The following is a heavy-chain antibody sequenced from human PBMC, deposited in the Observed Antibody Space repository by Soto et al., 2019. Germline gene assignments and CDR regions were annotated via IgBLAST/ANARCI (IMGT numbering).Heavy chain of an antibody. CDR1: GFTFSSYG. CDR3: ARDTSSGYTDY. J-gene: IGHJ4*02. V-gene: IGHV3-33*01. Sequence: LRLSCAASGFTFSSYGMHWVRQAPGKGLEWVAVIWYDGSNKYYADSVKGRFTISRDNSKNTLYLQMNSLRAEDTAVYYCARDTSSGYTDYWGQGTLVTVSS. D-gene: IGHD3-22*01. CDR2: IWYDGSNK.